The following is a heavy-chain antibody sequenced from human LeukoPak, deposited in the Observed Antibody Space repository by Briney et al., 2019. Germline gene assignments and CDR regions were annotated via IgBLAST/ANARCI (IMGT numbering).Heavy chain of an antibody. D-gene: IGHD6-19*01. CDR3: ARVIAVAGIGWFDP. V-gene: IGHV4-59*01. CDR2: IYYSGST. CDR1: GGSISSYY. J-gene: IGHJ5*02. Sequence: SETLSLTCTVSGGSISSYYWSWIRQPPGKGLEWIEYIYYSGSTNYNPSLKSRVTISVDTSKNQFSLKLSSVTAADTAVYYCARVIAVAGIGWFDPWGQGTLVTVSS.